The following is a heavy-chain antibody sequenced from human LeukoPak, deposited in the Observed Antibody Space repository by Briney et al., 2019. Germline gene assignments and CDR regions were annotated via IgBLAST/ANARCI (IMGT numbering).Heavy chain of an antibody. CDR1: EFTFSDYW. D-gene: IGHD3-9*01. CDR3: AKGNPDWSIGY. Sequence: QPGGSLRLSCAASEFTFSDYWMSWVRQAPGKGPEWVANIKKDGSEEHYVDSVKGRFTVSRDNAKNSVYLQMNSLRAEDTALYYCAKGNPDWSIGYWGQGTLATVSA. CDR2: IKKDGSEE. J-gene: IGHJ4*02. V-gene: IGHV3-7*03.